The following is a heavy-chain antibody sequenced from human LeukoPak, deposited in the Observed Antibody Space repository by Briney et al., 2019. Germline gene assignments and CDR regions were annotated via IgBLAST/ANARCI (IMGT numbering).Heavy chain of an antibody. Sequence: GGSLRLSCAASGFTFSSYWMHWVRQAPGKGLVWVSRINSDGSSTSYADSVKGRFTISRAHDKKTVFLQMNSLKAEDTALYYCARSKYTRMGEGVLGIYDSWGQGTLVTVSS. CDR3: ARSKYTRMGEGVLGIYDS. D-gene: IGHD3-16*01. CDR2: INSDGSST. V-gene: IGHV3-74*01. CDR1: GFTFSSYW. J-gene: IGHJ4*02.